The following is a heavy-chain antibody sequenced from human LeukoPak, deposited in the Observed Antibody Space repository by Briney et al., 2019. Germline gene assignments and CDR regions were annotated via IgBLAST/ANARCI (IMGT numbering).Heavy chain of an antibody. CDR2: ISSSSSYI. J-gene: IGHJ6*03. CDR3: AREEQWLGRPYMDV. D-gene: IGHD6-19*01. Sequence: PGGSLRLSCAASGFTFSSYSMNWVRQAPGKGLEWVSSISSSSSYIYYADSVKGRFTISRDNAKNSLYLQMNSLRAEDTAVYYCAREEQWLGRPYMDVWGKGTTVTVSS. CDR1: GFTFSSYS. V-gene: IGHV3-21*01.